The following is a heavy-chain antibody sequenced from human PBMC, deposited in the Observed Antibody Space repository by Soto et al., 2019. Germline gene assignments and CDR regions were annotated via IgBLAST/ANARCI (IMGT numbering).Heavy chain of an antibody. CDR2: IIPIFGTA. V-gene: IGHV1-69*01. J-gene: IGHJ4*02. CDR1: GGTFSSYA. Sequence: QVQLVQSGAEVKKPGSSVKVSCKASGGTFSSYAITWVRQAPGQGLEWMGGIIPIFGTANYAQKFQGRVTITADEPKRKAYMELSRLRSEDTAVYYCARPRRSGYYDYFEHWGQGTLVTVSS. D-gene: IGHD3-3*01. CDR3: ARPRRSGYYDYFEH.